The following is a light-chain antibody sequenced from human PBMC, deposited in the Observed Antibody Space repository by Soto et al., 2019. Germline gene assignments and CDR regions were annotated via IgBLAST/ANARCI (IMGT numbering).Light chain of an antibody. Sequence: QSVLTQPASVSGSPGQSITISCTGTSSDVGGYNYVSWYQQHPGKAPKLMIYEVSNRPSGVSDRFSGSKSGNTASLTVSGLQAADEADYFCNSYDGSNTDVYGRGPQVTV. J-gene: IGLJ1*01. V-gene: IGLV2-14*01. CDR2: EVS. CDR3: NSYDGSNTDV. CDR1: SSDVGGYNY.